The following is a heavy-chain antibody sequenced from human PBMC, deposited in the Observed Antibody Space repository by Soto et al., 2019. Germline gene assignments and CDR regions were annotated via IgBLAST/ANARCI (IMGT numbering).Heavy chain of an antibody. CDR2: IYYSGST. D-gene: IGHD3-3*01. J-gene: IGHJ5*02. CDR1: DGSISSYY. CDR3: ARAQYDFWSGYYEVNNWFDP. Sequence: SETLSLPWTVSDGSISSYYWSWLRQTQGKGLEWIGYIYYSGSTNYNPSLKSRVTISVDTSKNQFSLKLSSVTAADTAVYYCARAQYDFWSGYYEVNNWFDPWGQGTLVTVSS. V-gene: IGHV4-59*01.